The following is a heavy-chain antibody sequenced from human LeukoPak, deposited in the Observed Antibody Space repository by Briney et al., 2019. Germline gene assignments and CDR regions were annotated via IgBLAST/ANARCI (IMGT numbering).Heavy chain of an antibody. Sequence: SETLSLTCTVSGGSFTNYYWSWIRQPPGKGLEWIGFMYYSGHSNYSPSLQSRVSMSVDTSKRQFSLTLSSVTAADTAVYYCARTEMATSPRGYFDSWSQGTLVTVSS. D-gene: IGHD5-24*01. CDR3: ARTEMATSPRGYFDS. CDR1: GGSFTNYY. V-gene: IGHV4-59*01. CDR2: MYYSGHS. J-gene: IGHJ4*02.